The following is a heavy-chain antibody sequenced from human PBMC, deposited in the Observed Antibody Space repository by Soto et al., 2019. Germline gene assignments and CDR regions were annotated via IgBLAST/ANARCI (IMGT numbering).Heavy chain of an antibody. Sequence: EVQLLESGGGLVQPGGSLRLSCAASGFTFATYTMSWVRQTPGKGLEWVSAIIGGDGRKYYADSVKGRFTISRDNSKNTLYLQMNSLGAEDTAVYYCAKNSAATIRVGFDYWGQGTLVTVSS. CDR3: AKNSAATIRVGFDY. D-gene: IGHD5-12*01. J-gene: IGHJ4*02. V-gene: IGHV3-23*01. CDR2: IIGGDGRK. CDR1: GFTFATYT.